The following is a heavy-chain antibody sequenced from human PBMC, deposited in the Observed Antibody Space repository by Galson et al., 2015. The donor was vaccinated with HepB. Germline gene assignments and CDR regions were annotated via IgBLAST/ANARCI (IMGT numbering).Heavy chain of an antibody. D-gene: IGHD6-6*01. Sequence: SVKVSCKASGGTFSSYAISWVRQAPGQGLEWMGGIIPIFGTANYAQKFQGRVTITADESTSTAYMELSSLRSEDTAVYYCARGIAARPHTPRPAYYFDYWGQGTLVTVSS. V-gene: IGHV1-69*13. CDR2: IIPIFGTA. CDR1: GGTFSSYA. CDR3: ARGIAARPHTPRPAYYFDY. J-gene: IGHJ4*02.